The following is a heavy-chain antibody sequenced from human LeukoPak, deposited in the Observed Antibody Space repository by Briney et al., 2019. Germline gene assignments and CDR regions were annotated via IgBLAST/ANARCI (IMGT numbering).Heavy chain of an antibody. CDR1: GVAFSNYY. CDR2: INHSGYT. J-gene: IGHJ4*02. D-gene: IGHD6-19*01. CDR3: TRAVAGHPD. Sequence: SETLSLTCAVSGVAFSNYYWSWVRQSPTKGLEWIGEINHSGYTNYNPSLKSRVTISIDTSKNQSSLMVISVTAADTGVYYCTRAVAGHPDWGQGTLVTVSS. V-gene: IGHV4-34*01.